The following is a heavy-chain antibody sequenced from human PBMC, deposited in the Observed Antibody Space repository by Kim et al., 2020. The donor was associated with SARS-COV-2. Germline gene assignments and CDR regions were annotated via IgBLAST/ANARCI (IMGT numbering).Heavy chain of an antibody. J-gene: IGHJ6*02. Sequence: GGSLRLSCAASGFTFSSYSMNWVRQAPGKGLEWVSSISSSSSYIYYADSVKGRFTISRDNAKNSLYLQMNSLRAEDTAVYYCARDPESSGWYKNYYYYGMDVWGQGTTVTVSS. CDR1: GFTFSSYS. CDR2: ISSSSSYI. V-gene: IGHV3-21*01. CDR3: ARDPESSGWYKNYYYYGMDV. D-gene: IGHD6-19*01.